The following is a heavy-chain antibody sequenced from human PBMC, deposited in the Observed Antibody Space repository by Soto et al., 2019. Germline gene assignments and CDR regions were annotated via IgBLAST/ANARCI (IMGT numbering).Heavy chain of an antibody. CDR3: AKEGGSSADYFDY. Sequence: QVQLVESGGGVVQPGRSLRLSCAASGFTFSSYGMHWVRQAPGKGLEWVAVISYDEYDKYYADSVKGRFTISRDNSKNTLYLQMSSLRSADTAVYDCAKEGGSSADYFDYWGQGTLVTVSS. CDR1: GFTFSSYG. V-gene: IGHV3-30*18. J-gene: IGHJ4*02. D-gene: IGHD6-6*01. CDR2: ISYDEYDK.